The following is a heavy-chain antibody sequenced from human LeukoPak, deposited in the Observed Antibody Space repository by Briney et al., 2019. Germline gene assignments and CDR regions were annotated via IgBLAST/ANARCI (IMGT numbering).Heavy chain of an antibody. D-gene: IGHD3-10*01. CDR1: GFTVSNAW. J-gene: IGHJ4*02. CDR2: ISSSGSTI. CDR3: ARGRGDFDY. Sequence: GSLRLSCTASGFTVSNAWMSWIRQAPGKGLEWVSYISSSGSTIYYADSVKGRFTISRDNAKNSLYLQMNSLRAEDTAVYYWARGRGDFDYWGQGTLVTVSS. V-gene: IGHV3-11*01.